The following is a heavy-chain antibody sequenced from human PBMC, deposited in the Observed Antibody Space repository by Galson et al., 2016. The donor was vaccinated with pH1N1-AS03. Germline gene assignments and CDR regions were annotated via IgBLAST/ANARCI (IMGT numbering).Heavy chain of an antibody. CDR3: ARVVLVTSGHHP. V-gene: IGHV1-2*02. Sequence: SVKVSCKASGYTFAAYYIHWVRQAPGQGLEWMGWINPDSGGKHYAQKFQGRVTMTRDTSISTAYMELTRLKSNDTAVYFCARVVLVTSGHHPWGQGTLVTVSS. CDR1: GYTFAAYY. J-gene: IGHJ5*02. D-gene: IGHD2-21*02. CDR2: INPDSGGK.